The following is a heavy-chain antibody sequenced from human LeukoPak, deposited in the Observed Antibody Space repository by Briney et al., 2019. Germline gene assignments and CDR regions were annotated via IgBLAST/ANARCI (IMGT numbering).Heavy chain of an antibody. CDR1: GGSISSHY. V-gene: IGHV4-59*11. CDR3: ASTEAGYYDSSGTGTFDY. D-gene: IGHD3-22*01. Sequence: PSETLSLTCTVSGGSISSHYWSWIRQPPGKGLEWIGYIYYSGRTNYNPSLKSRVTISVDTSKNQFSLKLSSVTAADTAVYYCASTEAGYYDSSGTGTFDYWGQGTLVTVSS. CDR2: IYYSGRT. J-gene: IGHJ4*02.